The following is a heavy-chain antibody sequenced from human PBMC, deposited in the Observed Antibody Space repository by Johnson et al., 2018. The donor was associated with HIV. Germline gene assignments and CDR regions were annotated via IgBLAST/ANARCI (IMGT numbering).Heavy chain of an antibody. CDR2: ISGGST. D-gene: IGHD4-17*01. J-gene: IGHJ3*02. Sequence: VQLVESRGVLVQPGGSLRLSCAASGFTVSSNEMSWVRQAPGKGLEWVSSISGGSTYYADSRKGRFTISRDNSKNTLYLQMNSLRAEDTAVYYCAKGNGDYRSDAFDIWGQGTMVTVSS. V-gene: IGHV3-38-3*01. CDR1: GFTVSSNE. CDR3: AKGNGDYRSDAFDI.